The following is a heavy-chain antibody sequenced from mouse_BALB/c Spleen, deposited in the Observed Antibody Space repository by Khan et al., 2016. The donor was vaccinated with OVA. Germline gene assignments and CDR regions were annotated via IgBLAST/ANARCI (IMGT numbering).Heavy chain of an antibody. CDR2: IWSAGST. CDR3: ARRGYDYGRGALFAY. D-gene: IGHD2-4*01. Sequence: QVQLKESGPGLVQPSQSLSITCTVSGFSLNNYSVHWVRQSPGKGLEWLGVIWSAGSTDHNAAFISRLTISKANSRSPVFFKINSLQPHATANYYCARRGYDYGRGALFAYWGQGTLVTVSA. V-gene: IGHV2-2*01. CDR1: GFSLNNYS. J-gene: IGHJ3*01.